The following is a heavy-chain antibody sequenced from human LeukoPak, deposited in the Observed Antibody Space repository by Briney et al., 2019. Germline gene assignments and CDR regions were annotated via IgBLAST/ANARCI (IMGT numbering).Heavy chain of an antibody. J-gene: IGHJ6*02. CDR1: GFTFSSYA. CDR2: ISGSGGRT. D-gene: IGHD5-12*01. Sequence: GRSLRLSCAASGFTFSSYAMSWVRQAPGKGLEWVSAISGSGGRTYYADSVKGRFTISRDNTKNTLYLQMNSLRAEDTAVYYCAKDRRGVATTYYGMDVWGQGTTVTVSS. CDR3: AKDRRGVATTYYGMDV. V-gene: IGHV3-23*01.